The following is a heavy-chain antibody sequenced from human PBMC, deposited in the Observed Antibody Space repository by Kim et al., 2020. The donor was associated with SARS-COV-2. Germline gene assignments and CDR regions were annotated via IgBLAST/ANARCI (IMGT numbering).Heavy chain of an antibody. J-gene: IGHJ4*01. V-gene: IGHV4-34*01. CDR1: GGSFSGYY. CDR2: INHSGST. D-gene: IGHD6-13*01. Sequence: SETLSLTCAVYGGSFSGYYWSWIRQPPGKGLEWIGEINHSGSTNYNPSLKSRVTISVDTSKNQFSLKLSSVTAADTAVYYCARTGYSSSWSGVTGDFDY. CDR3: ARTGYSSSWSGVTGDFDY.